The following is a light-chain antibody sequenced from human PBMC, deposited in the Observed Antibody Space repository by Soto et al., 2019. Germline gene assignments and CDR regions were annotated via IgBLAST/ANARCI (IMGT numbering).Light chain of an antibody. CDR3: QQYGTSPLT. CDR2: GVS. Sequence: EIVLTQSPGTLSLSPGERATLSCRASQSVGSTYLAWYQQKPGQAPKLLIYGVSSRATGIPDRFSGSGSGTDFTLTISRLGPEDFAVYYCQQYGTSPLTFGPGTKVDL. V-gene: IGKV3-20*01. J-gene: IGKJ3*01. CDR1: QSVGSTY.